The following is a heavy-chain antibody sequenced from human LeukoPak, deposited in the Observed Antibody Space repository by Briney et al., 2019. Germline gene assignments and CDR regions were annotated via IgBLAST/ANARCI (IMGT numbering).Heavy chain of an antibody. V-gene: IGHV3-53*01. CDR2: IYSGGGT. CDR1: GFTVSSNY. D-gene: IGHD3-10*01. Sequence: GGSLRLSCAASGFTVSSNYMGWVRQAPGKGLEWASVIYSGGGTYYADSVKGRFTISRDNSENTLYLQMNSLRAEDTAVYYCARAQSTSPYGLNGYAFDYWGQGTLVTVSS. CDR3: ARAQSTSPYGLNGYAFDY. J-gene: IGHJ4*02.